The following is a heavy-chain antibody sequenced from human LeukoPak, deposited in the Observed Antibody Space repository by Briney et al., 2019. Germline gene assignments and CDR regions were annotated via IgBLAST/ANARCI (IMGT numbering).Heavy chain of an antibody. J-gene: IGHJ3*02. D-gene: IGHD3-10*01. V-gene: IGHV3-33*03. CDR3: ANQFLGGDFDI. CDR1: GFTVSSNY. CDR2: IWYDGSNK. Sequence: GGSLRLSCAASGFTVSSNYMSWVRQAPGKGLEWVAVIWYDGSNKYYADSVKGRFTISRDNAKNSLYLQMNSLRAEDTAVYYCANQFLGGDFDIWGQGTMVTVSS.